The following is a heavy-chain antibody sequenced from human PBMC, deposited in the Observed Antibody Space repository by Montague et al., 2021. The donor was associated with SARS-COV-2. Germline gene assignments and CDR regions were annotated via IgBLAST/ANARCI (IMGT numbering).Heavy chain of an antibody. V-gene: IGHV4-4*02. D-gene: IGHD4/OR15-4a*01. CDR3: ARDFRGAYNFFDP. Sequence: SETLSLTCAVSGGSISGSNWWTWLRQPPGKGLEWIGEIFHSGSTNYISPLKSRVTISVDKSKNQFSLKLTSLTAADTAVYYCARDFRGAYNFFDPWGQGALVTVSS. CDR2: IFHSGST. J-gene: IGHJ5*02. CDR1: GGSISGSNW.